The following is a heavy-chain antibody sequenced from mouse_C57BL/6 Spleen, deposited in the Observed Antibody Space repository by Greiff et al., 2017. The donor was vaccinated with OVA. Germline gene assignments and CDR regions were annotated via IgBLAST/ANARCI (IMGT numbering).Heavy chain of an antibody. CDR1: GYTFTSYW. CDR3: ASPFTTVVDYWYFDV. V-gene: IGHV1-64*01. Sequence: QVQLQQSGAELVKPGASVKLSCKASGYTFTSYWMHWVKQRPGQGLEWIGMIHPNSGSTNYNEKFKSKSTLTVDKSSSTAYMQLSSLTSEDSAVYYCASPFTTVVDYWYFDVWGTGTTVTVSS. CDR2: IHPNSGST. D-gene: IGHD1-1*01. J-gene: IGHJ1*03.